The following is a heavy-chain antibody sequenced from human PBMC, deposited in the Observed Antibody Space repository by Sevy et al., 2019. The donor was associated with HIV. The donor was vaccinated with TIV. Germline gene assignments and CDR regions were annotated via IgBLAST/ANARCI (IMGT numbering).Heavy chain of an antibody. V-gene: IGHV4-59*01. CDR3: ARGGPIQPQLDYFDS. CDR1: GVSISPYY. D-gene: IGHD2-2*01. J-gene: IGHJ4*02. Sequence: SETLSLTCTVSGVSISPYYWTWVRQPPGKGLEWVGYSYYTGSSDNNSSLKSRVTTSVDTSKNQFSLRLTSVTAAATAIYYCARGGPIQPQLDYFDSWGQGTLVTVSS. CDR2: SYYTGSS.